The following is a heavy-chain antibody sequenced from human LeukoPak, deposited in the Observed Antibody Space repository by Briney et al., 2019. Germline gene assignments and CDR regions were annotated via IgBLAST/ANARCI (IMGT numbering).Heavy chain of an antibody. Sequence: SETLSLTCTVSGDSISSSSYYWGWIRQPPGKGLEWIGTFYYGGSTYHNPSLKSRVTISVDTSKNQFSLRLSSVTAVDTALYYCASGGEQLWPYEPFSSWGQGTLVTVSS. CDR2: FYYGGST. V-gene: IGHV4-39*01. CDR3: ASGGEQLWPYEPFSS. D-gene: IGHD1/OR15-1a*01. CDR1: GDSISSSSYY. J-gene: IGHJ5*02.